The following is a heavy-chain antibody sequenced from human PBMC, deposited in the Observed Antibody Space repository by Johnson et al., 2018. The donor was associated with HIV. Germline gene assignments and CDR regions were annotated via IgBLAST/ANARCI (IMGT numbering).Heavy chain of an antibody. CDR1: RFTFSSYA. CDR3: ARAGPYDFWSGGHHDAFDI. D-gene: IGHD3-3*01. V-gene: IGHV3-30-3*01. Sequence: QVQLMESGGGVVQPGRSLRLSCAASRFTFSSYAMHWVRQAPGKGLEWVALISYDASNKYYADSVKGRFTISRDNSKNTLYLQMNSLRAEDTAVYYCARAGPYDFWSGGHHDAFDIWGQGTMVTVSS. CDR2: ISYDASNK. J-gene: IGHJ3*02.